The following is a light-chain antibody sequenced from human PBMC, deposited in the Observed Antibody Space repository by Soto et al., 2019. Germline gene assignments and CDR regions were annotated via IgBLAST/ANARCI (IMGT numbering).Light chain of an antibody. Sequence: EIVLTQSPGTLSLSPGERATLSCRASQSINTRYSAWYQQKPGQPPRLLIYATSSRAPGIPDRFSGSGSGTDFTLTISRLEPEDFAVYYCQLYDGSLFTFGPGTKVDIK. CDR2: ATS. V-gene: IGKV3-20*01. CDR3: QLYDGSLFT. CDR1: QSINTRY. J-gene: IGKJ3*01.